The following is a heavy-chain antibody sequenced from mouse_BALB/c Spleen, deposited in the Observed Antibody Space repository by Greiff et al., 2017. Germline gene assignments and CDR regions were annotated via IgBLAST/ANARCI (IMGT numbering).Heavy chain of an antibody. J-gene: IGHJ2*01. CDR1: GFTFSSFG. CDR2: ISSGSSTI. D-gene: IGHD4-1*01. Sequence: EVQLVESGGGLVQPGGSRKLSCAASGFTFSSFGMHWVRQAPEKGLEWVAYISSGSSTIYYADTVKGRFTISRDNPKNTLFLQMTSLRSEDTAMYYCARSEGLGRFFFDYWGQGTTLTVSS. CDR3: ARSEGLGRFFFDY. V-gene: IGHV5-17*02.